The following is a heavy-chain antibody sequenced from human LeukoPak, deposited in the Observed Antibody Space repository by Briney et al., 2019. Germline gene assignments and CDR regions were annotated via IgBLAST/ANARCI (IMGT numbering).Heavy chain of an antibody. CDR1: GGSFSGYY. CDR2: INHSGST. D-gene: IGHD2-2*01. CDR3: ARGLVVPAVLSP. Sequence: SETLSLTCAVYGGSFSGYYWSWIRQPPGKGLEWIGEINHSGSTNYNPSLKSRVPISVDTSKNQFSLKLSSVAAADTAVYYCARGLVVPAVLSPWGQGTLVTVSS. J-gene: IGHJ5*02. V-gene: IGHV4-34*01.